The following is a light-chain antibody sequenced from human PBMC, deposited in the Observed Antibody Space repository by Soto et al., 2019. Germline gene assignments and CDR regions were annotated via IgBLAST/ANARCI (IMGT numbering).Light chain of an antibody. CDR3: QQYGSSLPIT. Sequence: EIVLTQSPGTLSLSPGERATLFFRASQNVRERYLAWYQRRPGQAPRLLIYAASSRATGTPDRFSGSGSGTDFTLTISRLEHEDLAAYYCQQYGSSLPITFGQGTRLEIK. J-gene: IGKJ5*01. CDR1: QNVRERY. CDR2: AAS. V-gene: IGKV3-20*01.